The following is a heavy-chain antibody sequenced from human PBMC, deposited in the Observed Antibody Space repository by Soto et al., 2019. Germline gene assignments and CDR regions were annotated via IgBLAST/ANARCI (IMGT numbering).Heavy chain of an antibody. D-gene: IGHD1-26*01. CDR3: AKDQGATYYFDY. CDR1: GFTFDDYA. CDR2: ISWNSGSI. V-gene: IGHV3-9*01. Sequence: SLRLSCAASGFTFDDYAMHWVRQAPGKGLEWVSGISWNSGSIGYADSVKGRFTISRDNAKNSLYLQMNSLRAEDTALYYCAKDQGATYYFDYWGQGTLVTVSS. J-gene: IGHJ4*02.